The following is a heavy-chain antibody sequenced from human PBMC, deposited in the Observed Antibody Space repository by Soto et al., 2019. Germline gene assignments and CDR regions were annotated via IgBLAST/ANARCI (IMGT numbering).Heavy chain of an antibody. J-gene: IGHJ4*02. CDR2: IYSGGST. CDR3: ARDLRGNYSNY. V-gene: IGHV3-66*01. Sequence: PGGSLRLSCAASGFTVSSNYMSWVRQAPGKGLEWVSVIYSGGSTYYADSVKGRFTISRDNSKNTLYLQMNSLRAEDTAVYYCARDLRGNYSNYWGQGTLVTVSS. CDR1: GFTVSSNY. D-gene: IGHD1-26*01.